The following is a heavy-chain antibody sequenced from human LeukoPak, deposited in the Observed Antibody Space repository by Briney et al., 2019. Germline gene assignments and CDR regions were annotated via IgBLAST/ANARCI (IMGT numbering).Heavy chain of an antibody. Sequence: GGSLRLSCVASGFTFSSYGMHWVRQAPGKGLEWVAVIWYDGSNKYYADSVKGRFTISRDNSKNTLYLQMNSLRAEDTAVYYCAREDYYDSSGYYYGLDYWGQGTLVTVSS. CDR1: GFTFSSYG. J-gene: IGHJ4*02. D-gene: IGHD3-22*01. V-gene: IGHV3-33*01. CDR3: AREDYYDSSGYYYGLDY. CDR2: IWYDGSNK.